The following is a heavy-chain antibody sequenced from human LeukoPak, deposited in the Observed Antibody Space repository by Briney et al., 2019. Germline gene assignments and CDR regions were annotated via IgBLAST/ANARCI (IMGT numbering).Heavy chain of an antibody. D-gene: IGHD6-25*01. J-gene: IGHJ3*02. V-gene: IGHV4-34*01. Sequence: SETLSLTCAVYGGSFSGYYWSWIRQPPGKGLEWIGEINHSGSTNYNPSLKSRVTISVDTPKNQFSLKLSSVTAADTAVYYCATIQRDHAFDIWGQGTMVTVSS. CDR2: INHSGST. CDR1: GGSFSGYY. CDR3: ATIQRDHAFDI.